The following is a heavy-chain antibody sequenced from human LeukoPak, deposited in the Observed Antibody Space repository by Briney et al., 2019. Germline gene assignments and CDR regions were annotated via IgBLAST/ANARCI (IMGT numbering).Heavy chain of an antibody. CDR2: INSDGSDT. V-gene: IGHV3-74*01. CDR1: GFTLSTYW. D-gene: IGHD3-22*01. J-gene: IGHJ3*02. CDR3: ARSFADSSGYHYVDSFDI. Sequence: GGSLRLSCAASGFTLSTYWMHWVRQAPGKGLVWVSRINSDGSDTSCAASVKGRFTISRDNAKNTLYLQMNSLRAEDTAVYYCARSFADSSGYHYVDSFDIWGRGTMVTVSS.